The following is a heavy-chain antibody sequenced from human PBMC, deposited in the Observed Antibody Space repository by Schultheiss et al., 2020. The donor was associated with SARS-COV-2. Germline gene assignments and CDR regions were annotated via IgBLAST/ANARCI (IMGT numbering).Heavy chain of an antibody. J-gene: IGHJ5*02. Sequence: GGSLRLSCAASGFTFSSYSMNWVRQAPGKGLEWVSYISSSGSTIYYADSVKGRFTISRDNSKNTLYLQMNSLRAEDTAVYYCAKLQQLVRNWFDPWGQGTLVTVSS. CDR1: GFTFSSYS. D-gene: IGHD6-13*01. V-gene: IGHV3-48*01. CDR2: ISSSGSTI. CDR3: AKLQQLVRNWFDP.